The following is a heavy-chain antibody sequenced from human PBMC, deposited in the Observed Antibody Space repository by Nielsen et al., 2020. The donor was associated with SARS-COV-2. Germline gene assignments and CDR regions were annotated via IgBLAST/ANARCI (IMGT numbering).Heavy chain of an antibody. CDR2: ISYDGSNK. CDR1: GFTFSSYG. CDR3: AKDRAAAAWWGGPFDY. J-gene: IGHJ4*02. V-gene: IGHV3-30*18. Sequence: GGSLRLSCAASGFTFSSYGMHWVRQAPGKGLEWVAVISYDGSNKYYADSVKGRFTISRDNSKNTLYLQMNSLRAEDTAAYYCAKDRAAAAWWGGPFDYWGQGTLVTVSS. D-gene: IGHD6-13*01.